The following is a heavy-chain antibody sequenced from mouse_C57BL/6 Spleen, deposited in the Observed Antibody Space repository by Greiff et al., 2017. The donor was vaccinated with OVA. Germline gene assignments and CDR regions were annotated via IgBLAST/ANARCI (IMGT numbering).Heavy chain of an antibody. J-gene: IGHJ4*01. Sequence: ESGPGLVKPSQSLSLTCSVTGYSITSGYYWNWIRQFPGNKLEWMGYISYDGSNNYNPSLKNRISITRDTSKNQFFLKLNSVTTEDTATYYCARPGYDGDAMDYWGQGTSVTVSS. CDR3: ARPGYDGDAMDY. CDR1: GYSITSGYY. CDR2: ISYDGSN. D-gene: IGHD2-2*01. V-gene: IGHV3-6*01.